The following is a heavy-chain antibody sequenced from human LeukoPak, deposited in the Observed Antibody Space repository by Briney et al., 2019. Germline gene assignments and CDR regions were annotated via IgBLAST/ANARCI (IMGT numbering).Heavy chain of an antibody. Sequence: PSETLSLTCTVSGGSISSGDYYWSWIRQPPGKGLEWIGYIYYSGSTYYNPSLKSRVTISVDTSKNQFSLKLSSATAADTAVYYCARGLYYLGGVRGVVSDWGQGTLVTVSS. V-gene: IGHV4-30-4*01. CDR2: IYYSGST. CDR3: ARGLYYLGGVRGVVSD. J-gene: IGHJ4*02. D-gene: IGHD3-10*02. CDR1: GGSISSGDYY.